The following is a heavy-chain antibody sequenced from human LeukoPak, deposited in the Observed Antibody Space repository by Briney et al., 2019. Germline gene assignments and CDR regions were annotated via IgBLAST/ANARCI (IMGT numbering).Heavy chain of an antibody. J-gene: IGHJ3*02. CDR1: GGSISSYY. CDR2: ISYSGST. V-gene: IGHV4-59*01. D-gene: IGHD1-26*01. Sequence: PSETLSLTCTVSGGSISSYYWSWIRQPPGKGLEWIGYISYSGSTDYNPSLKSRVTISLDTSKNQFSLRLSSVTAADTAVYYCARETRLHSGSYSNDAFDIWGQGTMVTASS. CDR3: ARETRLHSGSYSNDAFDI.